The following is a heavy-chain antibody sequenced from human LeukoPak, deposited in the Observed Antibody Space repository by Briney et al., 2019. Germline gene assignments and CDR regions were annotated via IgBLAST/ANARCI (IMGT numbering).Heavy chain of an antibody. V-gene: IGHV4-39*07. CDR3: ARVAYSSSWYYYYYYMDV. D-gene: IGHD6-13*01. Sequence: PSETLSLTCTVSGGSISSSSYYWGWIRQPPGKGLEWIGSIYYSGSTYYNPSLKSRVTISVDTSKNQFSLKLSSVTAADTAVYYCARVAYSSSWYYYYYYMDVWGKGTTVTVSS. CDR2: IYYSGST. CDR1: GGSISSSSYY. J-gene: IGHJ6*03.